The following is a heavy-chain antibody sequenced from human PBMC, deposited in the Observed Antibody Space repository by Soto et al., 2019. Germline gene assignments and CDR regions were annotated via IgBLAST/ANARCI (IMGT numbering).Heavy chain of an antibody. CDR2: IAYDGSNN. CDR3: AKDLATVSTDYYYYAMDV. J-gene: IGHJ6*02. Sequence: QGQLVESGGGVVQPGRSLRLSCETSGFTFSHYGMHWVRQAPGKGLEWVALIAYDGSNNYYADSVKGRFAISRDNSKNTLYLQMNRLRADDTAVYYCAKDLATVSTDYYYYAMDVWGLGTTVTVSS. D-gene: IGHD4-4*01. V-gene: IGHV3-30*18. CDR1: GFTFSHYG.